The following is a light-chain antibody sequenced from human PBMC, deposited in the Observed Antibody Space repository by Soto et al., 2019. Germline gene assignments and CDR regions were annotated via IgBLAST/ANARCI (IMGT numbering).Light chain of an antibody. V-gene: IGKV3-11*01. CDR3: QQRFSGLT. Sequence: IVLTQSPATLSLSPGERATLSCRASQSVKSFLDWYQQKSGQAPTLLIYDASNRATGTPARFSGSGSGTDFTLTISSLEPEDFAVYFCQQRFSGLTFGGGTRVEVK. CDR1: QSVKSF. J-gene: IGKJ4*01. CDR2: DAS.